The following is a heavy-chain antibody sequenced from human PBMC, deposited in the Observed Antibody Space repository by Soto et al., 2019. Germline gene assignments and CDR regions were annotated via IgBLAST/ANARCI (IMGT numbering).Heavy chain of an antibody. Sequence: GASVKVSCKASGFTFTSSAVQWVRQARGQRLEWIGWIVVGSGNTNYAQKFQERVTITRDMSTITAYMELSRLRSDDTAVYYCARGRAPYGGCSSTSCSTSDWLDPWGQGTLVTVS. CDR2: IVVGSGNT. CDR3: ARGRAPYGGCSSTSCSTSDWLDP. V-gene: IGHV1-58*01. CDR1: GFTFTSSA. D-gene: IGHD2-2*01. J-gene: IGHJ5*02.